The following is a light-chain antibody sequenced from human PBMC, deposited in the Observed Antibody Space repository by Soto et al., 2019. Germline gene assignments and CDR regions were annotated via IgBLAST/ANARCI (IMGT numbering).Light chain of an antibody. CDR1: SSDVGGYNY. J-gene: IGLJ1*01. CDR3: SSYAGSDLYV. Sequence: QSALTQPPSASGSPGQSVTLSCTGTSSDVGGYNYVSWYQQHPGKAPKLMISEVSKRPSGVPDRFSGSKSGNTASLTVSGLQADDEADYYCSSYAGSDLYVFGTGTKLTVL. CDR2: EVS. V-gene: IGLV2-8*01.